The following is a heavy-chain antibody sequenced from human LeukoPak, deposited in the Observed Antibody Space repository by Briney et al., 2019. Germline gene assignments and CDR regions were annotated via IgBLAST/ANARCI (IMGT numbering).Heavy chain of an antibody. CDR2: ITHRGTT. V-gene: IGHV4-34*01. Sequence: PSETLPLTCAVYGGSFSSYYWTWVRQPPGKGLEWIGEITHRGTTHYNPSLKSRVTISADTQFALKLTSVTAADTAVYYCAILGYCSSASCYAIPIWGQGSLVTASS. CDR1: GGSFSSYY. J-gene: IGHJ4*02. CDR3: AILGYCSSASCYAIPI. D-gene: IGHD2-2*01.